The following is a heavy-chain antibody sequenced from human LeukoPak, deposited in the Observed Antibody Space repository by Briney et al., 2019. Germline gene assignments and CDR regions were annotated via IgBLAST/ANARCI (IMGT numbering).Heavy chain of an antibody. D-gene: IGHD6-13*01. Sequence: SETLSLTCTVSGGSISSYYWSWIRQPPGKGLEWIGEINHSGSTNYNPSLKSRVTISVDTSKNQFSLKLSSVTAADTAVYYCARGRAARFLVDSSSWYGFCLWGQGTLVTVSS. CDR1: GGSISSYY. CDR2: INHSGST. CDR3: ARGRAARFLVDSSSWYGFCL. V-gene: IGHV4-34*01. J-gene: IGHJ4*02.